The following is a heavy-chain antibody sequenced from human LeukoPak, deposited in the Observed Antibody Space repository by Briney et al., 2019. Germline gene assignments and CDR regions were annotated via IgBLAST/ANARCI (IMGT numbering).Heavy chain of an antibody. J-gene: IGHJ4*02. Sequence: PGGSLRLSCAASGLTLSSNYMSWVRQAPGKGLEWVAVISFDGKNQHYAGSVKGRFTTSRDNSKNTVYLQMNSLRPEDTAVYYCAKDLPAETKMGGFDFWGQGALVTISS. CDR2: ISFDGKNQ. D-gene: IGHD4-11*01. CDR1: GLTLSSNY. CDR3: AKDLPAETKMGGFDF. V-gene: IGHV3-30*18.